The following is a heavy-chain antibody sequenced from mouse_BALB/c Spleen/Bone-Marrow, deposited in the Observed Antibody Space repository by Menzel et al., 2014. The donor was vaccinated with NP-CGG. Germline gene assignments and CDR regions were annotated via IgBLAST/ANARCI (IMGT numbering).Heavy chain of an antibody. CDR3: ASGFYYAMDY. CDR2: IYPVSAST. V-gene: IGHV1-55*01. Sequence: QVQLQQSGAERVKPGTSVTLSCKASGYNFTSYWVNWVKLRPGQGLEWIGDIYPVSASTNYNEKFRSKATLTVDTSSSTAYMQLSNLASDDSALYYCASGFYYAMDYWGQGTSVTVSS. J-gene: IGHJ4*01. CDR1: GYNFTSYW.